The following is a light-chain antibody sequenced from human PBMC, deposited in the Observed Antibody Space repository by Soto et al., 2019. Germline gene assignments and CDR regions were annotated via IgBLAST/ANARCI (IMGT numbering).Light chain of an antibody. CDR3: QQYNKWRT. J-gene: IGKJ1*01. V-gene: IGKV3-15*01. CDR2: GAS. Sequence: EIVMTQSPATLSVSQGERVTLSCRAREGVGRGIAWYQQRTGQAPRLLIYGASTRATGIPARFSGSGSGTEFTLTISSLQSEDFAIYYCQQYNKWRTFGQGTKVEIK. CDR1: EGVGRG.